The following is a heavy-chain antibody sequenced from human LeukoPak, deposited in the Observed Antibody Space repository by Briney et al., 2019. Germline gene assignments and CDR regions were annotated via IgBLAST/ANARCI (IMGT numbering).Heavy chain of an antibody. D-gene: IGHD3-3*01. V-gene: IGHV3-11*01. Sequence: GGSLRLSCAASGFTFSDYYMSWIRQAPGKGLEGVSYISSSGTTIYYADSVKGRFTISRDNSKNTLYLQMNSLRAEDTALYYCAKCDFWSANDFFDIWGQGTMVTVSS. CDR3: AKCDFWSANDFFDI. CDR2: ISSSGTTI. CDR1: GFTFSDYY. J-gene: IGHJ3*02.